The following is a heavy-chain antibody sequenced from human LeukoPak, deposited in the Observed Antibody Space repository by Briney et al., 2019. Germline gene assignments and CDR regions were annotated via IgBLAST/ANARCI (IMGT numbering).Heavy chain of an antibody. CDR2: ISSSGSI. CDR3: ASTNYYDSTGFSNWFDP. Sequence: QPGGSLRLSCAASGFTFSNYEMNWVRQAPGKGLEWFSYISSSGSIYYADSVKGRFTISRDNAKNPLYLKMNSLRAEDTAIYYCASTNYYDSTGFSNWFDPWGQGTLVTVSS. V-gene: IGHV3-48*03. CDR1: GFTFSNYE. D-gene: IGHD3-22*01. J-gene: IGHJ5*02.